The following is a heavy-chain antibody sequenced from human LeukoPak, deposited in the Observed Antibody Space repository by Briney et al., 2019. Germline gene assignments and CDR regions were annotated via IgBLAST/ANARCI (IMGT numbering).Heavy chain of an antibody. CDR1: GFTFSSYA. CDR2: ISGGGGST. V-gene: IGHV3-23*01. J-gene: IGHJ6*04. Sequence: GGSLRLSCAASGFTFSSYAMSWVRQAPGKGLEWVSTISGGGGSTYYSDSVKGRFTISRDNSKNTLYLQMNSLRAEDTAVYYCAELGITMIGGVWGKGTTVTISS. D-gene: IGHD3-10*02. CDR3: AELGITMIGGV.